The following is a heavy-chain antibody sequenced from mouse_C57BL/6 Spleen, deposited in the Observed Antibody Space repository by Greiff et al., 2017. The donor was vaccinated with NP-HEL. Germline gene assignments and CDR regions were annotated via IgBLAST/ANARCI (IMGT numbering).Heavy chain of an antibody. V-gene: IGHV14-3*01. CDR3: ARSNGDY. J-gene: IGHJ2*01. CDR1: GFNIQNTY. Sequence: EVQLQQSVAELVRPGASVKLSCTASGFNIQNTYMHWVKQRPEQGLEWIGRIDPANGNTKYAPKFQGKATITADTSSNTAYLQLSSLTSEDTAIYYCARSNGDYWGQGTTLTVSS. CDR2: IDPANGNT.